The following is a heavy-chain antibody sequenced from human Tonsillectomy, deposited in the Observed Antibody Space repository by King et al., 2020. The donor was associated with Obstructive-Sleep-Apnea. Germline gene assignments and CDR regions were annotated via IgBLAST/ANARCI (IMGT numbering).Heavy chain of an antibody. CDR2: IYHSGST. Sequence: QMQLQESGPGLVKPSETLSLTCTVSGYSISSGYYWGWIRQPPGKGLEWIGSIYHSGSTYYNPSLKSRVTISVDTSKTQCSLKLSSVTAADTAVYYCARVDQGAMVSCFDYWGQGTLVTVSS. J-gene: IGHJ4*02. CDR3: ARVDQGAMVSCFDY. V-gene: IGHV4-38-2*02. D-gene: IGHD5-18*01. CDR1: GYSISSGYY.